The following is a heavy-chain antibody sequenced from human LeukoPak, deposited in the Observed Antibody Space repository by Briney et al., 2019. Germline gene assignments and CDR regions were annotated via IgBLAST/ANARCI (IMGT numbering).Heavy chain of an antibody. CDR1: GYTFSSYH. D-gene: IGHD1-26*01. CDR2: IDPSFNPGPEIT. J-gene: IGHJ4*02. Sequence: ASVKVSCKASGYTFSSYHIHWVRQAPGQGLEWMGKIDPSFNPGPEITTYAQKFQSRVTMTRDTSTNTVYMELSSLRSEDTAVYYCARAWESIAGYYFDYWGQGTLVTVSS. V-gene: IGHV1-46*01. CDR3: ARAWESIAGYYFDY.